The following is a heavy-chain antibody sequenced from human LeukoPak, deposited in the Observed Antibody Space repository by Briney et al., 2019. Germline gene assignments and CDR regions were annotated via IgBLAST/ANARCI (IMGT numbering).Heavy chain of an antibody. CDR1: GFTFSSYE. D-gene: IGHD3-10*02. CDR3: AELGITTIGGV. V-gene: IGHV3-48*03. J-gene: IGHJ6*04. CDR2: ISSSGSTI. Sequence: GGSLRLSCAASGFTFSSYEMNWVRQAPGKGLEWASYISSSGSTIYYADSVKGRFTISRDNDKNSLYLQMNSLRAEDTAVYYCAELGITTIGGVWGKGTTVTISS.